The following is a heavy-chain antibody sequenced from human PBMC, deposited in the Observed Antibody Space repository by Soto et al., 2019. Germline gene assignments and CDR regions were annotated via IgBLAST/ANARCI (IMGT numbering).Heavy chain of an antibody. CDR2: LYTEGTT. CDR1: GLTVSHNY. D-gene: IGHD3-16*01. Sequence: GGSLRLSCVASGLTVSHNYMAWVRQSPEMGLEWVSILYTEGTTYYADSVKGRFTISRDSSKNTLFLQMDSLRAEDTAVYYCVRPRPSGENYGMDVWGQGTTVTVS. CDR3: VRPRPSGENYGMDV. J-gene: IGHJ6*02. V-gene: IGHV3-53*01.